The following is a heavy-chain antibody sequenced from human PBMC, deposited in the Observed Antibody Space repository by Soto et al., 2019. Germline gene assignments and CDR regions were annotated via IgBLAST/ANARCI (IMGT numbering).Heavy chain of an antibody. CDR3: ARSVGGRAYYYYYMDV. CDR2: IKQDGSEK. Sequence: GGSLRLSCAASGFTFSSYWMSWVRQAPGKGLEWVANIKQDGSEKYYVDSVKGRFTISRDNAKNSLYLQMNSLRAEDTAVYYCARSVGGRAYYYYYMDVWGKGTTVTVSS. J-gene: IGHJ6*03. CDR1: GFTFSSYW. V-gene: IGHV3-7*01. D-gene: IGHD3-10*01.